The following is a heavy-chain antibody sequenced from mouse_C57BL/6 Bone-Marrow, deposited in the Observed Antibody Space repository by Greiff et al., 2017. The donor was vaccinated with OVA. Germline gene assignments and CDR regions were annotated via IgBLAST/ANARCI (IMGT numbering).Heavy chain of an antibody. CDR3: ARSRSLYAVDY. CDR1: GYTFTNYW. V-gene: IGHV1-63*01. Sequence: VQLQQPGAELVRPGTSVKMSCKASGYTFTNYWIGWAKQRPGHGLEWIGDIYPGGGYTNYNEKFKGKATLTADKSSSTAYMQFSSLTSEDSAIDYCARSRSLYAVDYGGQGASVTVSS. J-gene: IGHJ4*01. CDR2: IYPGGGYT.